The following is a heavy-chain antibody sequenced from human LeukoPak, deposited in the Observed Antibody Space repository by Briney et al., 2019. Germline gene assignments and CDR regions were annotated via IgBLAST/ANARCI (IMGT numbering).Heavy chain of an antibody. J-gene: IGHJ3*02. CDR1: GFTFSSYG. CDR3: TTEVLEGATDGTFDI. D-gene: IGHD1-26*01. CDR2: ISYDGSNK. V-gene: IGHV3-30*19. Sequence: GSLRLSCAASGFTFSSYGMHWVRQAPGKGLEWVAVISYDGSNKDYADSVKGRFTISRDNSKNTLDLQMNSLRAEDTAVYYCTTEVLEGATDGTFDIWGQGTMVTVSS.